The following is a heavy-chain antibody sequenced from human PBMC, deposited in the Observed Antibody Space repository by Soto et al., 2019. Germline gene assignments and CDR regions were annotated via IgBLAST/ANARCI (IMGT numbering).Heavy chain of an antibody. CDR3: ARLGEHDYGDSIDY. D-gene: IGHD4-17*01. V-gene: IGHV4-39*01. CDR1: GGSISSSSYY. CDR2: IYYSGST. Sequence: SETLSLTCTVSGGSISSSSYYWGWIRQPPGKGLEWIGSIYYSGSTYYNPSLKSRVTISVDTSKNQFSLKLSSVTAADTAVYYCARLGEHDYGDSIDYWGQGTLVTVSS. J-gene: IGHJ4*02.